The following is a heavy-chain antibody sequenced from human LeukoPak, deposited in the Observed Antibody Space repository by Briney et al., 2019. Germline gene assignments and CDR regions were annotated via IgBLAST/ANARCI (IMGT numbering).Heavy chain of an antibody. CDR3: ARRNIVVVPAATGLVFYYYMDV. V-gene: IGHV3-7*01. CDR1: GFTFSSYW. CDR2: IKQDGSEK. J-gene: IGHJ6*03. D-gene: IGHD2-2*01. Sequence: GGSLRLSCAASGFTFSSYWMSWVRQAPGKGLEWVANIKQDGSEKYYVDSVKGRFTISRDNAKNSLYLQMNSLRAEDTAVYYCARRNIVVVPAATGLVFYYYMDVWGKGTTVTVSS.